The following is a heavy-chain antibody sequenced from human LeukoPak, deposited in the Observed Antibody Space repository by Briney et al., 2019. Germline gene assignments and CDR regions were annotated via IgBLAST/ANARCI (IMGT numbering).Heavy chain of an antibody. CDR1: GYTFTSYY. D-gene: IGHD3-10*01. J-gene: IGHJ4*02. CDR3: ARVQRVTMVRGVTAPLYY. CDR2: INPSGGST. Sequence: ASVKVSCKAPGYTFTSYYMHWVRQAPGQGLEWMGIINPSGGSTSYAQKFQGRVTMTRDTSTSTVYMELSSLRSEDTAVYYCARVQRVTMVRGVTAPLYYWGQGTLVTVSS. V-gene: IGHV1-46*01.